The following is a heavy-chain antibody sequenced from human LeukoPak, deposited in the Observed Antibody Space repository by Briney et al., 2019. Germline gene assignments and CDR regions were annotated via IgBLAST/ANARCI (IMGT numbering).Heavy chain of an antibody. CDR3: ARPGRRDASRWFDAYFYYYMDV. V-gene: IGHV3-11*01. J-gene: IGHJ6*03. CDR2: ISSSGSTI. Sequence: GGPLRLSCAASGFTFSDYYMSWIRQAPGKGLEWVSFISSSGSTIYYADSVKGRFTISRDNAKNSLYLQMNSLRAEDTAVYFCARPGRRDASRWFDAYFYYYMDVWGKGTTVSVSS. CDR1: GFTFSDYY. D-gene: IGHD3-10*01.